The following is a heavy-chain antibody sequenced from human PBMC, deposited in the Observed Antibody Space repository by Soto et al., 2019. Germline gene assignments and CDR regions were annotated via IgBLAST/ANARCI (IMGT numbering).Heavy chain of an antibody. CDR1: GYIISTYG. D-gene: IGHD3-22*01. V-gene: IGHV1-18*01. CDR2: TSANNGNT. J-gene: IGHJ3*02. Sequence: ASVKVSCKASGYIISTYGISWVLQAPGQGLEWMGWTSANNGNTYYAQKFQGRVTMNTDTPTRTIYMELRSLRSDDTAVYYCARDLQFYSDSSGYRDVFDIWGQGTKVTVSS. CDR3: ARDLQFYSDSSGYRDVFDI.